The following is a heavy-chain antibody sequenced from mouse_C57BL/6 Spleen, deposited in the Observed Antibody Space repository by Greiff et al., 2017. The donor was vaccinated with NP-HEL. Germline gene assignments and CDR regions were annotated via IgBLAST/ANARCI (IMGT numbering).Heavy chain of an antibody. CDR2: IHPNSGST. Sequence: QVQLQQPGAELVKPGASVKLSCKASGYTFTSYWMHWVKQRPGQGLEWIGMIHPNSGSTNYNEKFKSKATLTVDKSSSTAYMQLSSLTSEDSAVYYCASPIYYYGSSLFDYWGQGTTLTVSS. D-gene: IGHD1-1*01. J-gene: IGHJ2*01. CDR1: GYTFTSYW. CDR3: ASPIYYYGSSLFDY. V-gene: IGHV1-64*01.